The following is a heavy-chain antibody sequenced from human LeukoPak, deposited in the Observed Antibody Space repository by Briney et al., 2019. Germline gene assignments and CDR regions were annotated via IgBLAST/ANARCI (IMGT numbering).Heavy chain of an antibody. CDR2: INPNSGGT. CDR1: GYTFTGYY. J-gene: IGHJ5*02. V-gene: IGHV1-2*02. CDR3: ARTVTTIDWFDP. D-gene: IGHD4-11*01. Sequence: ASVKVSCKASGYTFTGYYMHWVRQAPGQGLEWMGWINPNSGGTNYAQKFQGRVTMTRDTSISTAYMERSRLRSDDTAVYYCARTVTTIDWFDPWGQGTLVTVSS.